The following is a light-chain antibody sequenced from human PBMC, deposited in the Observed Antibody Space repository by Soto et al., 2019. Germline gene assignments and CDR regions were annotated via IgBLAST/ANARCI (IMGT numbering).Light chain of an antibody. CDR2: GAS. V-gene: IGKV3-15*01. Sequence: EIVMTQSPATLSLSPGERATLSCRSSESVSTNLAWYQQKPGQVPRLLIYGASTRATGIPARFSGSGSGTEFTLTISSLQSEDFAVYYCQQYNNWPPITFGQGTRLEIK. CDR3: QQYNNWPPIT. CDR1: ESVSTN. J-gene: IGKJ5*01.